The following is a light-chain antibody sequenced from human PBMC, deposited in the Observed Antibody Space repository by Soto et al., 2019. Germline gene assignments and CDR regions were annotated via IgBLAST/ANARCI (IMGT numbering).Light chain of an antibody. CDR1: QDISSY. J-gene: IGKJ5*01. CDR3: QQTYRSVT. Sequence: DIQLTQSPSSLSSSIGDRVTITCRASQDISSYLNWYQQKPGRAPNLLIYGASTLQGGVPSRFSGRASGTEFTLTISGLQPEDVATSYCQQTYRSVTFGQGTRLE. V-gene: IGKV1-39*01. CDR2: GAS.